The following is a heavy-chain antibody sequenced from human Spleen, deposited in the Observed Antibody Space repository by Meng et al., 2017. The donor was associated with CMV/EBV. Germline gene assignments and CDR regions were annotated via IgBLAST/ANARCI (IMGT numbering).Heavy chain of an antibody. D-gene: IGHD6-19*01. V-gene: IGHV1-69*05. J-gene: IGHJ4*02. CDR2: IIPIFGTA. CDR3: ASGAVAVYYFDY. Sequence: CKASGGTFSSYAISWVRQAPGQGLEWMGGIIPIFGTANYAQKFQGRVTITTDESTSTAYMELSSLRSEDTAVYYCASGAVAVYYFDYWGQGTLVTVSS. CDR1: GGTFSSYA.